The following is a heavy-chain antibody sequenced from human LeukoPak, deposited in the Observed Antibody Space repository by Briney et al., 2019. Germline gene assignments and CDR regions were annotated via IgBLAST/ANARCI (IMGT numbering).Heavy chain of an antibody. V-gene: IGHV1-2*02. Sequence: ASVKVSCKASGYTFTGYYMHWVRQAPGQGLEWMGWINPNSGSTNYTQKFQGRVSTTRDTSISTAYMDLSSLRSDDTAVYYCARFSSDNSLDYWGQGTLVTVSS. J-gene: IGHJ4*02. CDR2: INPNSGST. CDR3: ARFSSDNSLDY. D-gene: IGHD1-1*01. CDR1: GYTFTGYY.